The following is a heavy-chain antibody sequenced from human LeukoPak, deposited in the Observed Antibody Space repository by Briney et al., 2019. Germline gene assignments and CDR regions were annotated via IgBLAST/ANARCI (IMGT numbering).Heavy chain of an antibody. CDR3: AKDHSMVRGVYTPEYFQH. CDR2: ISGSGGST. D-gene: IGHD3-10*01. CDR1: GFTFSNYW. J-gene: IGHJ1*01. V-gene: IGHV3-23*01. Sequence: GGSLRLSCAASGFTFSNYWMHWVRQAPGKGLEWVSAISGSGGSTYYADSVKGRFTISRDNSKNTLYLQMNSLRAEDTAVYYCAKDHSMVRGVYTPEYFQHWGQGTLVTVSS.